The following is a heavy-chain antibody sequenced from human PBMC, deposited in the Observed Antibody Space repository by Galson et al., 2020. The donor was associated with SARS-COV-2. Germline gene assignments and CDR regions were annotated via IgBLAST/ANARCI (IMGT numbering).Heavy chain of an antibody. CDR3: TRDGSGGASDI. J-gene: IGHJ3*02. CDR2: ISWNSGSI. Sequence: GGSLRLSCAASGFTFDDYALHWVRRAPGKGLEWVSGISWNSGSIGYADSVKGRFTISRDNSDNMVFLQIDSLRPEDTALYYCTRDGSGGASDIWGQGTMGTVSS. V-gene: IGHV3-9*01. CDR1: GFTFDDYA. D-gene: IGHD1-26*01.